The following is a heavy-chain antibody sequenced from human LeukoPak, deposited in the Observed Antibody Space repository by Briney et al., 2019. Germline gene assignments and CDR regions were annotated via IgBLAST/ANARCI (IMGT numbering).Heavy chain of an antibody. CDR3: ARVVRGSPPYFDY. CDR1: GGSISSYY. D-gene: IGHD1-26*01. J-gene: IGHJ4*02. V-gene: IGHV4-59*01. CDR2: IYYSGST. Sequence: MTSETLSLTCTVSGGSISSYYWSWIRQPPGKGLEWIGYIYYSGSTNYNPSLKSRVTISVDTSKNQFSLKLSSVTAADTAVYYCARVVRGSPPYFDYWGQGTLVTVSS.